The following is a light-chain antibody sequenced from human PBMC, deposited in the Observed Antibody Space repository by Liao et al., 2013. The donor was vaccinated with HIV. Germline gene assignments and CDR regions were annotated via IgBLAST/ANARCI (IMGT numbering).Light chain of an antibody. V-gene: IGLV3-21*01. J-gene: IGLJ3*02. CDR2: YDS. Sequence: SYELTQPPSLSVAPGMTARITCGGDNIGRKPVHWYQQKPGQAPVLVMYYDSDRPSGIPARFSGSKSGSTATLTISRAEAGDEADYYCQAWDSSTAVFGGGTKLTVL. CDR1: NIGRKP. CDR3: QAWDSSTAV.